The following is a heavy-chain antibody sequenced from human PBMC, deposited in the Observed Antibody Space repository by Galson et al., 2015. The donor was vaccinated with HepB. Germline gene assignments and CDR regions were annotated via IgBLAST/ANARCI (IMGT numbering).Heavy chain of an antibody. CDR1: GFTFSTFW. V-gene: IGHV3-74*01. CDR3: ARVIGDYGRYFDL. CDR2: INSDGSST. D-gene: IGHD4-17*01. J-gene: IGHJ2*01. Sequence: SLRLSCAASGFTFSTFWMHWVRQAPGKGLVWVSCINSDGSSTIYADSLKGRFTISRDNAKNTLYLQMNSLRAEDTAVYYCARVIGDYGRYFDLWGRGTLVTVSS.